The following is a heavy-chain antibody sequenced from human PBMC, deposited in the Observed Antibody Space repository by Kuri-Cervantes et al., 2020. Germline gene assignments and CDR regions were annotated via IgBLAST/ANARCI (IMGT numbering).Heavy chain of an antibody. CDR2: INHSGST. CDR3: ARGPRRSYSGSYYAFYYMDV. J-gene: IGHJ6*03. V-gene: IGHV4-34*01. D-gene: IGHD1-26*01. Sequence: ESLKISCAVYGGSFSGYYWSWIRQPPGKGLEWIGEINHSGSTNYNPSLKSRVTISVDTSKNQFSLKLSSVTAADTAVYYCARGPRRSYSGSYYAFYYMDVWGKGTTVTVSS. CDR1: GGSFSGYY.